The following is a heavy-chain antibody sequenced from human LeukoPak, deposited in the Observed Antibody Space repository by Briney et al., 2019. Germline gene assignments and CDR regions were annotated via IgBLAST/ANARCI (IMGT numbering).Heavy chain of an antibody. V-gene: IGHV4-59*08. CDR1: GGSISSYY. D-gene: IGHD3-22*01. CDR3: ARLDYYDSSRFDY. CDR2: IYYSGST. Sequence: PSETLSLTCTVSGGSISSYYWSWIRQPPGKALEWIGYIYYSGSTNYNPSLKSRVTISVDTSKNQFSLKLSSVTAADTAVYYCARLDYYDSSRFDYWGQGTLVTVSS. J-gene: IGHJ4*02.